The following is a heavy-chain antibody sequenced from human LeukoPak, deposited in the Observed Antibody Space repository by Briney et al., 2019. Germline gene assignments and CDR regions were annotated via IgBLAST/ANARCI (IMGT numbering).Heavy chain of an antibody. CDR3: ARGNYYDSSRTGVRFDP. V-gene: IGHV1-2*06. D-gene: IGHD3-22*01. CDR2: INPNIGDT. J-gene: IGHJ5*02. Sequence: ASVKVSCKASGGTFSSYAISWVRQAPGQGFEWMGRINPNIGDTSHAQKFQGRVTMTRDTSISTAYMELSRLRSDDTAVYYCARGNYYDSSRTGVRFDPWGQGTLVTVSS. CDR1: GGTFSSYA.